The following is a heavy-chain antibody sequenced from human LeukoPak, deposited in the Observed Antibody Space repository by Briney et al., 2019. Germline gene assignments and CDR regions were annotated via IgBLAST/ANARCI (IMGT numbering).Heavy chain of an antibody. D-gene: IGHD3-10*01. CDR1: GFTFSSYA. V-gene: IGHV3-30-3*01. Sequence: PGGSLRLSCAASGFTFSSYAMHWVRQAPGKGLEWVAVISYDGSNKYYADSVKGRFTISRDNSKNTLYLQMNSLRAEDTAVYYCAKDSPSLDGSGTYYYYYMDVWGKGTTVTVSS. CDR3: AKDSPSLDGSGTYYYYYMDV. J-gene: IGHJ6*03. CDR2: ISYDGSNK.